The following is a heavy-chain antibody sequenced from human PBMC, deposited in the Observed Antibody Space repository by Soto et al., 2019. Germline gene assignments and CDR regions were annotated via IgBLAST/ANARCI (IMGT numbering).Heavy chain of an antibody. D-gene: IGHD1-1*01. J-gene: IGHJ6*03. V-gene: IGHV6-1*01. CDR1: GDSVSSNSAG. Sequence: QVQLQQSGPGLVKPSQTLSLTCDISGDSVSSNSAGWNWIRQTPSRGLEWLGRTYYRSKWYNNYAGSVKSRVSVNPDTAKNQLSLQLNSVTPEDTAVYYCARGSWDDVSGHYYMDVWGKGTTVTVSS. CDR2: TYYRSKWYN. CDR3: ARGSWDDVSGHYYMDV.